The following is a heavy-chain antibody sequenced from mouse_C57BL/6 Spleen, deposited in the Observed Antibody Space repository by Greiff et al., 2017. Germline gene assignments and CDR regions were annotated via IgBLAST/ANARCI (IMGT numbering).Heavy chain of an antibody. CDR1: W. CDR2: IDPSDSET. V-gene: IGHV1-52*01. Sequence: QVQLQQPGAELVRPGSSVKLSYWMHWVKQRPIQGLEWIGNIDPSDSETHYNQKFKDKATLTVDKSSSTAYMQLSSLTSEDSAVYYCAREDYYGSSHWYFDVWGTGTTVTVSS. CDR3: AREDYYGSSHWYFDV. J-gene: IGHJ1*03. D-gene: IGHD1-1*01.